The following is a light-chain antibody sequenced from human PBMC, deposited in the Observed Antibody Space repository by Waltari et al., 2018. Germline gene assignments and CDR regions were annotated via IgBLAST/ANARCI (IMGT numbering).Light chain of an antibody. CDR1: SSDVGGYKY. J-gene: IGLJ2*01. CDR2: DVT. V-gene: IGLV2-11*01. Sequence: QSALTQPRSVSGSLGQSVTIYCTGTSSDVGGYKYVSWYQQHPNKAPKLMIYDVTKRPSGVPDRFSGSKSGNTASLTISGLQAEDEADYYCCSYAGSYSFVFGGGTNLTVL. CDR3: CSYAGSYSFV.